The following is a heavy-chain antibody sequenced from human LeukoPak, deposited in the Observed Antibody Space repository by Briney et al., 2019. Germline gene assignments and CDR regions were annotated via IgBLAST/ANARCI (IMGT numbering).Heavy chain of an antibody. CDR2: IGIAGDT. Sequence: GGSLRLSCAASGFTFSRYDMHWVRQATGKGLEWVSGIGIAGDTYYPGSVKGRFTISRDDAKNSVYLQMNSLRAGDTAVYYCARGNGSSWYAPFFDYWGQGTLVTVSS. D-gene: IGHD6-13*01. CDR1: GFTFSRYD. V-gene: IGHV3-13*01. J-gene: IGHJ4*02. CDR3: ARGNGSSWYAPFFDY.